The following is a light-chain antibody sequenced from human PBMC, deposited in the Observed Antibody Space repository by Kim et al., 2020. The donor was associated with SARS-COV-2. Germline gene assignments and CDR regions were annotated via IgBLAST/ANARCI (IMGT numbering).Light chain of an antibody. CDR3: QAWDSSTFNWV. Sequence: SYELTQPPSVSVSPGQTASITCSGDKLGDKYACWYQQKPGQSPVLVIYQDSKRPSGIPERFSGSNSGNTATLTISGTQAMDEADYYCQAWDSSTFNWVFGGGTQLTVL. J-gene: IGLJ3*02. CDR1: KLGDKY. CDR2: QDS. V-gene: IGLV3-1*01.